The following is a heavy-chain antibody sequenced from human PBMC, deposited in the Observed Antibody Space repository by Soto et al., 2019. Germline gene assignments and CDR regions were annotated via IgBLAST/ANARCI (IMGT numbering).Heavy chain of an antibody. Sequence: QVQLVESGGGVVQPGRSLRLSCAASGFTFSSYGMHWVRQAPGKGLEWVAIIWYDGSNKYYAHSVKGRFTISRYNSKNTLYVQRNILRAEDMAVYYWARYTAAGGTAYGIDVWGQGTTVTVSS. D-gene: IGHD6-13*01. J-gene: IGHJ6*02. CDR1: GFTFSSYG. CDR3: ARYTAAGGTAYGIDV. CDR2: IWYDGSNK. V-gene: IGHV3-33*01.